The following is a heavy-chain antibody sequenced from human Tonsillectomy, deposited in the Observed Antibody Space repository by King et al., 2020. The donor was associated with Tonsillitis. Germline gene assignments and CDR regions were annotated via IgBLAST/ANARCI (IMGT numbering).Heavy chain of an antibody. J-gene: IGHJ4*02. V-gene: IGHV4-59*01. CDR1: GGSISSYY. CDR3: ARGPVAGLYYFDY. D-gene: IGHD6-19*01. CDR2: IYYSGST. Sequence: VQLQESGPGLVKPSETQPLTCTVSGGSISSYYWSWLRQPPGKGLEWIGYIYYSGSTNYNPSLKSRVTISVDRSKNQFSLRLSSVTAADTAIYYCARGPVAGLYYFDYWGQGTLVTVSS.